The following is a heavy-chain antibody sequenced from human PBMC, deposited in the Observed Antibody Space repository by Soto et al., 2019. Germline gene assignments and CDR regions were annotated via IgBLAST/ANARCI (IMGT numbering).Heavy chain of an antibody. J-gene: IGHJ4*02. CDR2: ISGSDGKT. Sequence: DVRLAESGGGLVPPGGSLRLSWTTSGFSFASFAMTWVRQAPGKGLEWVATISGSDGKTYYADSVKGRFSISRDTSRNTLYLQMNSLRADDTAIYYCAKWSYLDYWGQGTRVTVSS. D-gene: IGHD3-3*01. CDR3: AKWSYLDY. CDR1: GFSFASFA. V-gene: IGHV3-23*04.